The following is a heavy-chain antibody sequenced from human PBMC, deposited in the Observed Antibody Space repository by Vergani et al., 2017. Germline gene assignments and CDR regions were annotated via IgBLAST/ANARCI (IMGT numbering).Heavy chain of an antibody. V-gene: IGHV3-23*01. CDR2: ISSGGGDI. Sequence: EVQLLESGGGLVQPGGSRRLSCAGAGFTFDTYTMAYVRQAPGKGLEWVATISSGGGDIFYAYSVKGRFTISRDNSKNNLFLQMNSLKDEDTAVYYCTTAWGLYYLHGEYFQYWGRGTLVSVSS. D-gene: IGHD3-10*01. CDR3: TTAWGLYYLHGEYFQY. CDR1: GFTFDTYT. J-gene: IGHJ1*01.